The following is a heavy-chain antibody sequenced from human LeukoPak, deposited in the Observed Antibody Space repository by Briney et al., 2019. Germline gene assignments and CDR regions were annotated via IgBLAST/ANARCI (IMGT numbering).Heavy chain of an antibody. J-gene: IGHJ4*02. CDR3: ARVWGITGTTSAKPFDY. CDR1: GYTFTSYG. CDR2: ISAYNGNT. D-gene: IGHD1-7*01. V-gene: IGHV1-18*01. Sequence: ASVKVSCKASGYTFTSYGISWVRQAPGQGLEWMGWISAYNGNTNYAQKLQGRVTMTTDTSTSTAYMELRSLRSDDTAVYYCARVWGITGTTSAKPFDYWGQGTLVTVSS.